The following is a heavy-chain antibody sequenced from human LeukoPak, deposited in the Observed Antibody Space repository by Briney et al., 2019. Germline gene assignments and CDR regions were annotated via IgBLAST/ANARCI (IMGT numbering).Heavy chain of an antibody. J-gene: IGHJ4*02. V-gene: IGHV3-23*01. Sequence: PGGSLRLSCAVSGLTFSNHALSWVRQAPGKGLEWVSAISGRDESTYYADSVKGRFTISRDNSKSTLYLQMCSLRAEDTAVYHCAKVTGTTNYWGQGTLVTVSS. D-gene: IGHD1-1*01. CDR2: ISGRDEST. CDR1: GLTFSNHA. CDR3: AKVTGTTNY.